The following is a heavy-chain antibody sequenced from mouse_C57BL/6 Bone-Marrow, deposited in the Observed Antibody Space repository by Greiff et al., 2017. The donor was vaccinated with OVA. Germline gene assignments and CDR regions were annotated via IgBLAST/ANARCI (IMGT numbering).Heavy chain of an antibody. Sequence: QVQLKESGPELVKPGASVKISCKASGYSFTSYYIPWVKQRPGQGLEWIGWIYPGSGNTKYNEKFKGKATLTADTSSSTAYMQLSSLTSEDSAVYYCARWDYDGTGYFDYWGQGTTLTVSS. J-gene: IGHJ2*01. CDR1: GYSFTSYY. CDR2: IYPGSGNT. V-gene: IGHV1-66*01. CDR3: ARWDYDGTGYFDY. D-gene: IGHD2-3*01.